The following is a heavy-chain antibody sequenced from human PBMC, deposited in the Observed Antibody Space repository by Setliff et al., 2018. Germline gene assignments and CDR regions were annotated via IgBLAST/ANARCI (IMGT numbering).Heavy chain of an antibody. CDR3: ARDWEITVVPEVTQYYYYMDI. CDR1: GASISSGSYY. Sequence: SETLSLTCTVPGASISSGSYYWSWIRQPAGKGLEWIGHIHSSGSANYNSSLESRLTMSLDPSKKQFSLKLRSVTAADTAVYYCARDWEITVVPEVTQYYYYMDIWGKGNAVTVSS. CDR2: IHSSGSA. D-gene: IGHD3-10*01. V-gene: IGHV4-61*09. J-gene: IGHJ6*03.